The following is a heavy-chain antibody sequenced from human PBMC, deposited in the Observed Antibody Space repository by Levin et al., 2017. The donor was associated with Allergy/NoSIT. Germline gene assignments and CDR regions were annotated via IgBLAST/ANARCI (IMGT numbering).Heavy chain of an antibody. Sequence: GESLKISCEASGYTFTAYGISWLRQAPGQGLEWVGWINTYNGNTNSAQNLQGRVTMTRDTSTKTVYMELRSLRSDDTAMYYCARDLKYSSNFYGVTYGHWGQGTLVTVSS. V-gene: IGHV1-18*01. CDR1: GYTFTAYG. CDR3: ARDLKYSSNFYGVTYGH. CDR2: INTYNGNT. J-gene: IGHJ4*02. D-gene: IGHD2/OR15-2a*01.